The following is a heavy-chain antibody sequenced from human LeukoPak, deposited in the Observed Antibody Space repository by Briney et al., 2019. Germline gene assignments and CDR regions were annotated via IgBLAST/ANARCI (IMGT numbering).Heavy chain of an antibody. V-gene: IGHV3-21*01. CDR2: ISSSSSYI. CDR1: GFTFSSYS. Sequence: GGSLRLSCAASGFTFSSYSMNWVRQAPGKGLEWVSSISSSSSYIYYADSVKGRFTISRDNAKNSLYLQMNSLRAEDTAVYFCVRGVINYYYMDVWGKGTTVTVSS. J-gene: IGHJ6*03. CDR3: VRGVINYYYMDV. D-gene: IGHD3-10*01.